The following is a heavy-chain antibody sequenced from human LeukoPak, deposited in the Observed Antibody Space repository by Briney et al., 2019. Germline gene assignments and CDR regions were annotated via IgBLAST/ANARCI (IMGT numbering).Heavy chain of an antibody. V-gene: IGHV3-30-3*01. CDR2: ISYDGSNK. D-gene: IGHD3-10*01. CDR1: GFTFSSYA. J-gene: IGHJ4*02. Sequence: PGGSLRLSCAASGFTFSSYAMHWVRQAPGKGLEWVAVISYDGSNKYYADSVKGRFTISRDNSKNTLYLQMNSLRAEDTAVYYCAREDKGEGVFPSFDYWGQGTLVTVSS. CDR3: AREDKGEGVFPSFDY.